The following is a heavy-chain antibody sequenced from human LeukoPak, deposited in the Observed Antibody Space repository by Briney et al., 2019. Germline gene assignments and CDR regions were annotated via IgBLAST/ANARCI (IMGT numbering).Heavy chain of an antibody. CDR3: AKDISTVPAATFDY. CDR1: GFTFDDYA. D-gene: IGHD2-2*01. V-gene: IGHV3-9*01. J-gene: IGHJ4*02. Sequence: GGSLRLSCAASGFTFDDYAMHWVRQAPGKGLEWVSGISWNSGSIGYADSVKGRFTISRDNAKNSLYLQMNSLRAEDTALYYCAKDISTVPAATFDYWGQGTLVTVYS. CDR2: ISWNSGSI.